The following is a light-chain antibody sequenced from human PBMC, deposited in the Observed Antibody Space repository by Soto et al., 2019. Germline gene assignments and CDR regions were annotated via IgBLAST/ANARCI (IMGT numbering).Light chain of an antibody. CDR3: QQYYTTPRT. CDR1: QSILHSSNNKNY. Sequence: DSVMTQSPDSLAVSLGERATINCKSSQSILHSSNNKNYLSWYQQKPGQPPKLLIYWASTRESGVPDRFSGSGSGTDFTLTISSLQAEDVAVYYCQQYYTTPRTFGQGTKVEFK. V-gene: IGKV4-1*01. CDR2: WAS. J-gene: IGKJ1*01.